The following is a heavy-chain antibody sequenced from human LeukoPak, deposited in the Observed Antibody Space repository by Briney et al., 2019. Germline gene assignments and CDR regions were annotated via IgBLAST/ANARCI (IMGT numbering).Heavy chain of an antibody. J-gene: IGHJ4*02. Sequence: PSETLSLTCTVSGYSISSGYYWSWIRQPPGKGLEWIGEINHSGSTNYNPSLKSRVTISVDTSKNQFSLKLSSVTAADTAVYYCARGRRMYSSSLFDYWGQGTLVTVSS. D-gene: IGHD6-13*01. CDR2: INHSGST. V-gene: IGHV4-38-2*02. CDR3: ARGRRMYSSSLFDY. CDR1: GYSISSGYY.